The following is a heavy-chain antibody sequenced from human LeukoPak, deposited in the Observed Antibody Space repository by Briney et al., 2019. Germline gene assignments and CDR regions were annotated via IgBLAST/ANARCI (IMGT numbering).Heavy chain of an antibody. CDR2: ISYDGSNK. CDR1: GFTFSSYA. J-gene: IGHJ4*02. CDR3: AREGTYSSGWYAFDY. D-gene: IGHD6-19*01. V-gene: IGHV3-30-3*01. Sequence: GGSLRLSCAASGFTFSSYAMHWVRQAPGKGLEWVAVISYDGSNKYFADSVKGRITISRDNSKNTLYLQMNSLRAEDTAVYYCAREGTYSSGWYAFDYWGQGTLVTVSS.